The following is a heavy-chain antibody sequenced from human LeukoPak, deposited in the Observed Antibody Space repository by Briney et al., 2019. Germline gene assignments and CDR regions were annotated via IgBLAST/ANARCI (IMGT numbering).Heavy chain of an antibody. Sequence: GGSLRLSCAASGFTFNSYAMGWVRQAPGKGLEWVSAISGSGGSTYYADSVKGRFTISRDNSKNTLYLQMNSLRAEDTAVYYCAKDTISGSYGYFDYWGQGTLVTVSS. V-gene: IGHV3-23*01. CDR3: AKDTISGSYGYFDY. CDR2: ISGSGGST. D-gene: IGHD1-26*01. J-gene: IGHJ4*01. CDR1: GFTFNSYA.